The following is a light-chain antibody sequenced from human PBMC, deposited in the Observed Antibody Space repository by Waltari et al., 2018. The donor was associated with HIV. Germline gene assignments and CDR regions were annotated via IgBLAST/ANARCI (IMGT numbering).Light chain of an antibody. CDR3: QQYGDLQIT. CDR2: DAS. CDR1: QDISNS. V-gene: IGKV1-33*01. Sequence: DIQMTQSPSSLSASVGDRVTITCQASQDISNSLNWYQQKPGKAPKLLIYDASNLETGIPSRFSGSGSETDFTCTISSQKHKEEEKYYCQQYGDLQITFGPGTKVDIK. J-gene: IGKJ3*01.